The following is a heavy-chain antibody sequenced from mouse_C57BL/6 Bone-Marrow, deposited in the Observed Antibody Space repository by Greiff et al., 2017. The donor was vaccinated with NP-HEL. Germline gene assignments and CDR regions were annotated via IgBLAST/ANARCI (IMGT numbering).Heavy chain of an antibody. CDR1: GFTFSSYA. CDR2: ISDGGSYT. D-gene: IGHD1-1*01. CDR3: ARDRGYYGSSWYFDV. Sequence: EVKLQESGGGLVKPGGSLKLSCAASGFTFSSYAMSWVRQTPEKRLEWVATISDGGSYTYYPDNVKGRFTISRDNAKNNLYLQMSHLKSEDTAMYYCARDRGYYGSSWYFDVWGTGTTVTVSS. J-gene: IGHJ1*03. V-gene: IGHV5-4*01.